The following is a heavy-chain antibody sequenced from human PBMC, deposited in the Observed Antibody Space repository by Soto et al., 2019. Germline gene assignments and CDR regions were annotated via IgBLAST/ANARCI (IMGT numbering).Heavy chain of an antibody. D-gene: IGHD3-22*01. Sequence: QWCRQLAEQGMVWVSRINSDGSSTSYADSVKGRFTISRDNAKNTLYLQMNSLRAEDTAVYYCAIRDSSYTSSGEIDCWGQDALVTVS. J-gene: IGHJ4*02. CDR2: INSDGSST. CDR3: AIRDSSYTSSGEIDC. V-gene: IGHV3-74*01.